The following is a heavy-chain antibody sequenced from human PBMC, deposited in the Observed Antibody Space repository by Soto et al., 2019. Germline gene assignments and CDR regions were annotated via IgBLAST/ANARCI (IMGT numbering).Heavy chain of an antibody. J-gene: IGHJ5*02. CDR2: IIPIFGTA. Sequence: SVKVSCKASGGTFSSYAISWVRQARGQGLEWMGGIIPIFGTANYAQKFQGRVTITADESTSTAYLELSSLRSEDTAVYYCAREGVLEYSYRWFDPWGQGTLVTVSS. CDR1: GGTFSSYA. V-gene: IGHV1-69*13. D-gene: IGHD5-18*01. CDR3: AREGVLEYSYRWFDP.